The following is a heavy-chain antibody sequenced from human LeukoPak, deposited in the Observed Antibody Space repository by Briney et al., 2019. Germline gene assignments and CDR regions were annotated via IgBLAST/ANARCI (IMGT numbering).Heavy chain of an antibody. CDR2: ISYDGSNK. CDR3: APGGDYTFFDY. Sequence: GGSLRLSCAASGFTFSSYGMHWVRQAPGKGLEWVAVISYDGSNKYYADSVKGRFTISRDNSKNTLYLQMNSLRAEDTAVYYCAPGGDYTFFDYWGQGTLVTVSS. J-gene: IGHJ4*02. CDR1: GFTFSSYG. D-gene: IGHD4-17*01. V-gene: IGHV3-30*03.